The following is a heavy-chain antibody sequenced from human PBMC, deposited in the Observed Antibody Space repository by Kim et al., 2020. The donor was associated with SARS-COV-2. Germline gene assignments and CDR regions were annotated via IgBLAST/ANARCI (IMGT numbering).Heavy chain of an antibody. CDR3: ARGDAFDI. CDR2: TWYN. J-gene: IGHJ3*02. V-gene: IGHV6-1*01. Sequence: TWYNDYAVSVKSRITINPDISKNQFSLQLNSVTPEDTAVYYCARGDAFDIWGQGTMVTVSS.